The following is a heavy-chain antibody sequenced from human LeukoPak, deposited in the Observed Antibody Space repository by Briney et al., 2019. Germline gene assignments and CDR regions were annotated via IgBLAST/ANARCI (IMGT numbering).Heavy chain of an antibody. V-gene: IGHV4-39*01. CDR2: IYYSGST. CDR1: GGSISSSSYS. CDR3: ANLQNNSGW. Sequence: PSETLSLTCTVSGGSISSSSYSWGWIRQPPGKGLEWIGSIYYSGSTYYNPSLKSRVTISVDTSENQFSLKLSSVTAADTAVYYCANLQNNSGWWGQGTLVTVSS. D-gene: IGHD5-12*01. J-gene: IGHJ4*02.